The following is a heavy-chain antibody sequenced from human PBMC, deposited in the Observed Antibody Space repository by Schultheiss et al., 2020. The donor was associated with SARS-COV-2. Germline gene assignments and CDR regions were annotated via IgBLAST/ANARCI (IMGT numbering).Heavy chain of an antibody. D-gene: IGHD6-13*01. CDR1: GFTFSTYG. CDR3: ARGAAAGLYYYYYYGMDV. V-gene: IGHV3-74*01. Sequence: GESLKISCAASGFTFSTYGMHWVRQAPGKGLVWVSRVNSDGSTTTYADSVKGRFTMSRDNAKNTLYLQMNSLRAEDTAVYYCARGAAAGLYYYYYYGMDVWGQGTTVTVSS. J-gene: IGHJ6*02. CDR2: VNSDGSTT.